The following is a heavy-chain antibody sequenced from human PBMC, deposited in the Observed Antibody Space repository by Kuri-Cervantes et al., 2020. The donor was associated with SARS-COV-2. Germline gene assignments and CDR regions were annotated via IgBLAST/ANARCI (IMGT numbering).Heavy chain of an antibody. CDR1: GGTFSSYA. CDR2: INPNSGGT. CDR3: AREWITMVRGPFDY. J-gene: IGHJ4*02. D-gene: IGHD3-10*01. V-gene: IGHV1-2*02. Sequence: ASVKVSCKASGGTFSSYAISWVRQAPGQGLEWMGWINPNSGGTNYAQKFQGRVTMTRDTSISTAYMELSRLRSDDTAVYYCAREWITMVRGPFDYWGQGTLVTVSS.